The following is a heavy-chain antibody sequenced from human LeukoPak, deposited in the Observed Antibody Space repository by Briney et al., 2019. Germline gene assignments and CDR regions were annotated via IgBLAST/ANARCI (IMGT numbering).Heavy chain of an antibody. CDR1: GGSISSYY. V-gene: IGHV4-39*01. D-gene: IGHD2-21*01. CDR3: ARTPEPLAYCGGDCYSGYYFDY. CDR2: IYYSGST. Sequence: SETLSLTCTVSGGSISSYYWGWIRQPPGKGLEWIGSIYYSGSTYYNPSLKSRVTISVDTSKNQFSLKLSSVTAADTAVYYCARTPEPLAYCGGDCYSGYYFDYWGQGTLVTVSS. J-gene: IGHJ4*02.